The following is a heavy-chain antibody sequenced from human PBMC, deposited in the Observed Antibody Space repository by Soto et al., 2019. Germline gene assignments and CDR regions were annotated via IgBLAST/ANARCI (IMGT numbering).Heavy chain of an antibody. CDR1: GGSISSHY. CDR2: IYYSGST. Sequence: PSETLSLTCTVSGGSISSHYWSWIRQPPGKGLEWIGYIYYSGSTNYNPSLKSRVTISVDTSKNQFSLKLSSVTAADTAVYYCARVRVGATFDYWGQGTLVTVS. V-gene: IGHV4-59*11. D-gene: IGHD1-26*01. J-gene: IGHJ4*02. CDR3: ARVRVGATFDY.